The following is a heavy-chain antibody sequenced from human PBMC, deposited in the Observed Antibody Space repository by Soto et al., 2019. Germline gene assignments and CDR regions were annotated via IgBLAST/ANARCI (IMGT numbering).Heavy chain of an antibody. D-gene: IGHD4-17*01. Sequence: EMQLLESGGGLAQPGGSLRVSCAASGFTFRNYAMSWVRQAPGKGLEWVSSISGSGSITYYADSMKGRFTISRDNSKNTLYLHMNTLRAEDTAVYYCAKQDRSTVTEIFDSWGQGSLVTVSS. CDR3: AKQDRSTVTEIFDS. V-gene: IGHV3-23*01. CDR1: GFTFRNYA. J-gene: IGHJ4*02. CDR2: ISGSGSIT.